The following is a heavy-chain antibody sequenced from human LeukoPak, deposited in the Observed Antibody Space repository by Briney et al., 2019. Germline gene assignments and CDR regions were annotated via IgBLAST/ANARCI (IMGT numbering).Heavy chain of an antibody. CDR1: GGSISSYY. CDR2: IYTSGST. D-gene: IGHD3-22*01. V-gene: IGHV4-4*07. CDR3: VGDGITMISY. J-gene: IGHJ4*02. Sequence: PSQTLSLTCTVSGGSISSYYWSWIRQPAGKGLEWIGRIYTSGSTNYNPSLKSRVTMSVDTSKNQFSLKLSSVTAADTAVYYCVGDGITMISYWGQGTLVTVSS.